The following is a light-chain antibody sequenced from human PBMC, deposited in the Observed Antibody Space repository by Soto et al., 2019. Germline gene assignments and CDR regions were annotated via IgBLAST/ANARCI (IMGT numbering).Light chain of an antibody. Sequence: EVVLAQYPVTLSLSPGERATLSCRASQSVDNNYLSWYQQKPGQAPSLLIYGASTRATGIPARFSGSGSGTDFILTFSSLQPEDFAVYYCQQDYNLPITFGQGTRLEIK. CDR3: QQDYNLPIT. CDR1: QSVDNNY. J-gene: IGKJ5*01. CDR2: GAS. V-gene: IGKV3D-7*01.